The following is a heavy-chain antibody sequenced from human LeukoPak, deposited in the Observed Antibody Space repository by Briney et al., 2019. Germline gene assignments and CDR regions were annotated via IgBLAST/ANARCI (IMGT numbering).Heavy chain of an antibody. J-gene: IGHJ4*02. Sequence: PGGSLRLSCAASGFTLSSYGMHWVRQAPGKGLEWVAIIKFDGSDQYYADAVKGRFTISRDNSKNTLYLQMDSLRAEDTAVYYCARDVGQFDFWGQRTLLVISS. V-gene: IGHV3-33*05. CDR2: IKFDGSDQ. CDR1: GFTLSSYG. D-gene: IGHD2-15*01. CDR3: ARDVGQFDF.